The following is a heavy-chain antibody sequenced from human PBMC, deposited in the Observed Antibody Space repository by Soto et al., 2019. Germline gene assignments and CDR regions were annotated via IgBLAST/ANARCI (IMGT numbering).Heavy chain of an antibody. Sequence: PGGSLRLSCAASGFTFGSYAMSWVRQAPGKGLEWVSAISGSGGSTYYADSVKGRFTISRDNSKNTLYLQMNSLRAEDTAVYYCAKDRQAPSYVYRSYHHPNWFDPWCQGILVTVS. D-gene: IGHD3-16*02. CDR3: AKDRQAPSYVYRSYHHPNWFDP. CDR2: ISGSGGST. J-gene: IGHJ5*02. V-gene: IGHV3-23*01. CDR1: GFTFGSYA.